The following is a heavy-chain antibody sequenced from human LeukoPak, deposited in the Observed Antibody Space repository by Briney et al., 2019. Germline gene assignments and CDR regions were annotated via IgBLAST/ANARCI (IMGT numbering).Heavy chain of an antibody. D-gene: IGHD3-10*01. CDR2: INYSGST. Sequence: SETLSLTCTVSGGSVSSTTYFWSWIRRPPGKGLEWIASINYSGSTYYNPSLKSRVTISVDTSENQFSLKLSSVTAADTAVYYCARYVVYGSGKYYFDYWGQGTLVTVSS. CDR3: ARYVVYGSGKYYFDY. V-gene: IGHV4-39*01. CDR1: GGSVSSTTYF. J-gene: IGHJ4*02.